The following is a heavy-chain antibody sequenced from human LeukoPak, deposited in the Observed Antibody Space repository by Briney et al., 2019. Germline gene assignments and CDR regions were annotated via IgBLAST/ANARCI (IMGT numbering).Heavy chain of an antibody. CDR3: ARVSRCSGWYFSGYCGGAFDI. CDR1: GYTFTGYY. V-gene: IGHV1-2*02. CDR2: INPNSGGT. J-gene: IGHJ3*02. Sequence: ASVKVSCKASGYTFTGYYMHWVRQAPGQGLEWMGWINPNSGGTNYAQKFQGRVTMTRDTSISTAYMELSRLRSDDTAVYYCARVSRCSGWYFSGYCGGAFDIWGQGTMVTVSS. D-gene: IGHD6-19*01.